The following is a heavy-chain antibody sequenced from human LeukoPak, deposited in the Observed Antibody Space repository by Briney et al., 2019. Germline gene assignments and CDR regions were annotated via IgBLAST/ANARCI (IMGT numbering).Heavy chain of an antibody. CDR3: ARDFNPSYNYGMDV. J-gene: IGHJ6*02. V-gene: IGHV3-30*04. D-gene: IGHD1-14*01. CDR1: GFTFSSYA. Sequence: AGGSLRLSCAASGFTFSSYAMHWVRQAPGKGLEWVAVISYDGTNKYYTDSAKGRFTISRDNSKNTLYLQMNSLRAEDTAVYYCARDFNPSYNYGMDVWGQGTTVTVSS. CDR2: ISYDGTNK.